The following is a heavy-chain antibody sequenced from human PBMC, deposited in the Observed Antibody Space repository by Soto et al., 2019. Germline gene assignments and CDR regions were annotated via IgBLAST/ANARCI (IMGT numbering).Heavy chain of an antibody. CDR3: AACLVTVALSFDP. V-gene: IGHV4-30-4*01. CDR2: SYYSGST. J-gene: IGHJ5*02. CDR1: GGSIGSGDYY. D-gene: IGHD6-19*01. Sequence: SETLSLTCTVSGGSIGSGDYYWSWIRQPPGKGLEYIGYSYYSGSTYYNPSLKSRVAISVDRSKNQFSLKLSSVTAADTAVYYCAACLVTVALSFDPWGQGTLVTVSS.